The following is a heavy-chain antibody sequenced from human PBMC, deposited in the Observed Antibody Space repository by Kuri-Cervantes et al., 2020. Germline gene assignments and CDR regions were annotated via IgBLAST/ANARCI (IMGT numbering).Heavy chain of an antibody. CDR3: ARLGDYVWGSYRGFDY. Sequence: GESLKISCAASGFTFSSYSMNWVRQAPGKGLEWVSSISSSSSYIYYADSVKGRFTISRDNAKNSLYLQMNSLRAEDTAVYYCARLGDYVWGSYRGFDYWGQGTLVTVSS. CDR1: GFTFSSYS. J-gene: IGHJ4*02. CDR2: ISSSSSYI. D-gene: IGHD3-16*02. V-gene: IGHV3-21*04.